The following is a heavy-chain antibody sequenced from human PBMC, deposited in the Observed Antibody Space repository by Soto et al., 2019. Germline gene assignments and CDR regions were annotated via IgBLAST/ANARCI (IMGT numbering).Heavy chain of an antibody. Sequence: QVQLVQSGAEVKKPGSSVKVSCKASGGTLSTYGITWVRQASGQGLEWMGGIIPIFGSINFAQKFQGRLTITPDKSTSTVYMELSSLTSEDTAVYYCASRERLDAFDVWGQGTMVIVSS. J-gene: IGHJ3*01. V-gene: IGHV1-69*06. CDR1: GGTLSTYG. D-gene: IGHD1-26*01. CDR3: ASRERLDAFDV. CDR2: IIPIFGSI.